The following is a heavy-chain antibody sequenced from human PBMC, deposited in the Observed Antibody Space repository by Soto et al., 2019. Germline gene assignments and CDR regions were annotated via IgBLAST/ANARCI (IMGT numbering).Heavy chain of an antibody. CDR3: ARSRYGYGMDV. CDR1: GGSFSGYY. D-gene: IGHD2-15*01. CDR2: INHSGST. J-gene: IGHJ6*02. V-gene: IGHV4-34*01. Sequence: ASETLSLTCAVYGGSFSGYYWSWIRQPPGKGLEWIGEINHSGSTSYNPSLKSRVTISVDTSKNQFSLKLSSVTAADTAVYYCARSRYGYGMDVWGQGTTVTVSS.